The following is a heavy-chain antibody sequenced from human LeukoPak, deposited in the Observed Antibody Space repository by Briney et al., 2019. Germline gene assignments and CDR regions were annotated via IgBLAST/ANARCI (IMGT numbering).Heavy chain of an antibody. CDR3: ASHCSSTSCYRYYFDY. CDR2: IYYSGST. D-gene: IGHD2-2*01. CDR1: GGSISSDDYY. V-gene: IGHV4-30-4*08. J-gene: IGHJ4*02. Sequence: SQTLSLTCTVSGGSISSDDYYWTWIRQHPGKGLEWIGYIYYSGSTYYNPSLKSRVTISVDTSKNQFSLKLSSVTAADTAVYYCASHCSSTSCYRYYFDYWGQGTLVTVSS.